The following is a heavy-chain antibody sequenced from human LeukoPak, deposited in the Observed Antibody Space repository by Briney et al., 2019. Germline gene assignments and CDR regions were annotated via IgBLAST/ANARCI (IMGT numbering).Heavy chain of an antibody. CDR2: IYYSGST. Sequence: SETLSLTCTVSGASISSNYWSWIRQPPGKGLEWIGNIYYSGSTSYNPFLKSRVTISVDTSKDQFSLKLNSVTAADTAVYYCARLAAKTVDYWGQGTLVTVSS. V-gene: IGHV4-59*12. J-gene: IGHJ4*02. D-gene: IGHD2-15*01. CDR3: ARLAAKTVDY. CDR1: GASISSNY.